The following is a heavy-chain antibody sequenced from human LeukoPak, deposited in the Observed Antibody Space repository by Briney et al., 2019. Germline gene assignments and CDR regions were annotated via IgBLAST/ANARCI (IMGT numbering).Heavy chain of an antibody. CDR1: GYTLTELS. J-gene: IGHJ4*02. D-gene: IGHD1-26*01. V-gene: IGHV1-24*01. CDR2: FDPEDGET. Sequence: ASVKVSCKVSGYTLTELSMHWVRQAPGKGLEWMGGFDPEDGETIYAQKFQGRVTMTEDTSTDTAYMELSSLRSEDTAVYYCAIVYSGSYHYYFDYWGQGTLVTVSS. CDR3: AIVYSGSYHYYFDY.